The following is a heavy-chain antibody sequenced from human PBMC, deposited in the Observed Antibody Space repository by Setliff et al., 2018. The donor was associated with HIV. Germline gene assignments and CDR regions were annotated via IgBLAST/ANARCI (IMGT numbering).Heavy chain of an antibody. CDR3: ARVGALPFDY. CDR2: ISSSGSTI. Sequence: GGSLRLSCAASGFTFSSYEMNWVRQAPGKGLEWVSYISSSGSTIYYADSVKGRFTISRDDAKNSLYLQMNSLRAEDTAVYYCARVGALPFDYWGQGTLVTVSS. J-gene: IGHJ4*02. D-gene: IGHD2-15*01. V-gene: IGHV3-48*03. CDR1: GFTFSSYE.